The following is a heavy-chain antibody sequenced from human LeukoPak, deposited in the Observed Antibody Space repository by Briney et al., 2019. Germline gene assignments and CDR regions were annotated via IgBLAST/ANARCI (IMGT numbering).Heavy chain of an antibody. D-gene: IGHD3-10*01. Sequence: PGGSLRLSCAASGFTFSSFGMNWVRQAPGQGLEWVSYISDSSSITYYADSVKGRFTISRDNAKNSLSLQLNSLRDEDTAVYFCAKVIRGGYGMDVWGQGTTVTVSS. CDR2: ISDSSSIT. J-gene: IGHJ6*02. CDR1: GFTFSSFG. V-gene: IGHV3-48*02. CDR3: AKVIRGGYGMDV.